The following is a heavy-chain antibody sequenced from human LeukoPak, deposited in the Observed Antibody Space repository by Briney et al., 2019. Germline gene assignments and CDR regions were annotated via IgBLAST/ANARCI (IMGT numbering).Heavy chain of an antibody. CDR2: IIPIFGTA. V-gene: IGHV1-69*01. CDR3: AKDKRIQLWVFGAFDI. CDR1: GGTFSSYA. D-gene: IGHD5-18*01. Sequence: GASAKVSCKASGGTFSSYATSWVRQAPGQGLEWMGGIIPIFGTANYAQKFQGRVTITADESTSTAYMELSSLRSEDTAVYYCAKDKRIQLWVFGAFDIWGQGTMVTVSS. J-gene: IGHJ3*02.